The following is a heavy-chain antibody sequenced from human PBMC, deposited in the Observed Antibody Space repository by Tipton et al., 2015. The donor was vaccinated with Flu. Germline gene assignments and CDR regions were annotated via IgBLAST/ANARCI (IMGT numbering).Heavy chain of an antibody. V-gene: IGHV4-38-2*02. Sequence: LRLSCSISGDSIRSPYYWGWIRQPPGKGLEWIGNIIHTGNTFFNPSLKSRVTISVDRSKNQFSLTVSDVSAADTAMYYCARRDYSNYVSEPKNWFDPWGQGLMVTVSS. CDR3: ARRDYSNYVSEPKNWFDP. CDR2: IIHTGNT. J-gene: IGHJ5*02. CDR1: GDSIRSPYY. D-gene: IGHD4-11*01.